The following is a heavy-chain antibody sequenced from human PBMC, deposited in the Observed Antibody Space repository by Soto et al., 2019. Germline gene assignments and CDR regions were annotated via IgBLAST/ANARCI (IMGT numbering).Heavy chain of an antibody. Sequence: RRSCEASGFTFGSYGMHWVRQGPGKGLEWVAGISHDGSSQYYGDSVKGRLVVTRDNSKDMVFLQMNSLRIGDTAVYFCGKDVGYLEWCPRGRDDWGQGTAVSGTS. J-gene: IGHJ6*02. V-gene: IGHV3-30*18. CDR2: ISHDGSSQ. CDR3: GKDVGYLEWCPRGRDD. CDR1: GFTFGSYG. D-gene: IGHD3-3*01.